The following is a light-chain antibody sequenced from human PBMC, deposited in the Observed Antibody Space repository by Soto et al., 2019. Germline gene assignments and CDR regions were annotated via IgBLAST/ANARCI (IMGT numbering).Light chain of an antibody. CDR3: QQSNGNPYT. CDR1: QTIDTY. V-gene: IGKV1-39*01. CDR2: ASS. J-gene: IGKJ2*01. Sequence: DIQMTQSPSSLSASVGARDTITCRASQTIDTYLNWYQQNPGKAPQLLIYASSTLQNGVPSRFSGSGSGTDFTLPSGSLHPEDCGTYAGQQSNGNPYTFGHGAMVEIK.